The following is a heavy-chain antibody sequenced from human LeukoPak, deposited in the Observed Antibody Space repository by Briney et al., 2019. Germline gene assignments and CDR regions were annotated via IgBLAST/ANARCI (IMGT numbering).Heavy chain of an antibody. CDR3: AKDNIVVVVAAVFDY. CDR2: ISARGDNT. CDR1: GFTFTNYA. V-gene: IGHV3-23*01. D-gene: IGHD2-15*01. J-gene: IGHJ4*02. Sequence: GGSLRLSCAASGFTFTNYAMSWVRQAPGKGLEWVSAISARGDNTYYADSVKGRFSISRDSSQNTQYLQMNSLRAEDTAVYYCAKDNIVVVVAAVFDYWGQGTLVTVSS.